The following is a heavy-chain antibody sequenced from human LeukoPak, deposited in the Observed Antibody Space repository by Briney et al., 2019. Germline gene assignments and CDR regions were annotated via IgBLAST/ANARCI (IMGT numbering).Heavy chain of an antibody. Sequence: GGSLRLSCAASGFTFSSYPMTCVRQAPGKGLEWVSGISGTSGSTYYADSVKGRFTISRDNSNNTLYLLMNSLRAADTAVYYCAKATSGWSPPDYWGQGTLVTVSS. V-gene: IGHV3-23*01. D-gene: IGHD6-19*01. CDR1: GFTFSSYP. CDR3: AKATSGWSPPDY. CDR2: ISGTSGST. J-gene: IGHJ4*02.